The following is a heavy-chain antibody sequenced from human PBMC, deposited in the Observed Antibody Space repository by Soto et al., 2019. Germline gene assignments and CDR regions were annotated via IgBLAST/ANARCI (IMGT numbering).Heavy chain of an antibody. V-gene: IGHV3-53*01. D-gene: IGHD2-2*01. CDR1: GFTVSSNY. J-gene: IGHJ3*02. Sequence: GGSLRLSCAASGFTVSSNYMSWVRQAPGKGLEWVSVIYSGGSTYYADSVKGRFTISRDNSKNTLYLQMNSLRAEDTAFYYGASRYCSSTSCYDAFDIWGQGTMVTVSS. CDR2: IYSGGST. CDR3: ASRYCSSTSCYDAFDI.